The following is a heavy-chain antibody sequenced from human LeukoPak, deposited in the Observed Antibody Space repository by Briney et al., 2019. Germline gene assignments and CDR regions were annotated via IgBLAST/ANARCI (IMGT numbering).Heavy chain of an antibody. Sequence: ASVKVSCKASGYTFTTYNINWVRQASGQGLEWMGWINPNSGGTNYAQKFQGRVTMTRDTSISTVYMELSRLRSDDTAVYYCAKDRVPDNPNFDYWGQGTLVTVSS. CDR3: AKDRVPDNPNFDY. J-gene: IGHJ4*02. CDR1: GYTFTTYN. CDR2: INPNSGGT. V-gene: IGHV1-2*02. D-gene: IGHD3-10*01.